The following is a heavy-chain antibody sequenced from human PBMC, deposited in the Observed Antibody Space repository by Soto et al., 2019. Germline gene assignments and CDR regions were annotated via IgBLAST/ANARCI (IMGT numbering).Heavy chain of an antibody. Sequence: GESLKISCAASGFTFSSYAMSWVRQAPGKGLEWVSAISGSGGSTYYADSVKGRFTISRDNSKNTLYLQMNSLRAEDTAVYYCAKDWSGSAVAGTGSVPDPWGQGTLVTVSS. CDR3: AKDWSGSAVAGTGSVPDP. J-gene: IGHJ5*02. D-gene: IGHD6-19*01. V-gene: IGHV3-23*01. CDR1: GFTFSSYA. CDR2: ISGSGGST.